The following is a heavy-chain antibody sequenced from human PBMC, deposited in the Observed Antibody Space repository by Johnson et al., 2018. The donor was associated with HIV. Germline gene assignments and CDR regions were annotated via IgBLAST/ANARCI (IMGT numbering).Heavy chain of an antibody. CDR2: IRYDGSNK. J-gene: IGHJ3*02. Sequence: QVQLVESGGGVVQPGRSLRLSCAASGFTFSSYGMHWVRQAPGKGLEWVAFIRYDGSNKYYADSVKGRFTISRDNSKNTLYLQMNSLRAEDTAVYYCARDHSGDEAFDIWGQGTMVTVSS. CDR1: GFTFSSYG. D-gene: IGHD1-26*01. CDR3: ARDHSGDEAFDI. V-gene: IGHV3-30*02.